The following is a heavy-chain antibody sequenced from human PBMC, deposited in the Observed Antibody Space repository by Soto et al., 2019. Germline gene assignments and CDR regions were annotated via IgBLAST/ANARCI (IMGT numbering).Heavy chain of an antibody. J-gene: IGHJ5*02. V-gene: IGHV4-30-4*01. CDR1: GGSISSGDYY. D-gene: IGHD3-10*01. CDR3: ASAEITIPTNMDNWFDP. Sequence: SETLSLTCTVSGGSISSGDYYWSWIRQPPGKGLEWIGYIYYSGSTYYNPSLKSRVTISVDTSKNQFSRKLSSVTAADTAVYYCASAEITIPTNMDNWFDPWGQGTLVTVSS. CDR2: IYYSGST.